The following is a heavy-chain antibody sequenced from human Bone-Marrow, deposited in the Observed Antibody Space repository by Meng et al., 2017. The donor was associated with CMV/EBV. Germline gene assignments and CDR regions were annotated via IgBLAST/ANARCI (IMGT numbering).Heavy chain of an antibody. CDR1: GFTFSSYW. J-gene: IGHJ4*02. CDR3: ARDHSYSSSWSDY. V-gene: IGHV3-7*01. D-gene: IGHD6-13*01. Sequence: GESLKISCAASGFTFSSYWMSWVRQAPGKGLEWVANIKQDGSEKYYVDSVKGRFTISRDNAKNSLYLQMNSLRAEDTAVYYCARDHSYSSSWSDYWGQGTLATVSS. CDR2: IKQDGSEK.